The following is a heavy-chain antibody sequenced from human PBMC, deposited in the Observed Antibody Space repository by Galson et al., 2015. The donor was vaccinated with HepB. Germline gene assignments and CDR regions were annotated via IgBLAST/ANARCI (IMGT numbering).Heavy chain of an antibody. CDR2: IYSGGYT. D-gene: IGHD6-13*01. CDR1: GFTVSSNY. CDR3: AGTYSSSWYYDY. J-gene: IGHJ4*02. V-gene: IGHV3-66*02. Sequence: SLRLSCAASGFTVSSNYMSWVRQAPGKGLEWVSVIYSGGYTYYADSVKGRFTISRDNPKNTLYLQMNSLRPEDTAVYYCAGTYSSSWYYDYWGQGTLVTVSS.